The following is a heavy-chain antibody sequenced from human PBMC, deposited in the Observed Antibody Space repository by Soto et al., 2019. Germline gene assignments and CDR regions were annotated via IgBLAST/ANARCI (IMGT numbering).Heavy chain of an antibody. CDR2: IVVSGTT. CDR1: GFSIADYA. V-gene: IGHV3-23*04. D-gene: IGHD2-2*01. Sequence: EVQLVESGGGLVQPGGSLRLSCAASGFSIADYAMSWVRQAPGKGLDWVSTIVVSGTTFYSDYVMGRFTISGDNSKNKVYLQMNSMIAEDKAVYHCAEHGDCSSSDCPTGQWFDPWGQGTLVTVSS. CDR3: AEHGDCSSSDCPTGQWFDP. J-gene: IGHJ5*02.